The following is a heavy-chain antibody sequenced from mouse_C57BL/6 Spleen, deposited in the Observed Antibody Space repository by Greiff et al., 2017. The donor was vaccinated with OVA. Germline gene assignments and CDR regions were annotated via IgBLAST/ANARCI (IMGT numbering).Heavy chain of an antibody. Sequence: EVQLQQSGPVLVKPGASVKMSCKASGYTFTDYYMNWVKQSHGKSLEWIGVINPYNGGTSYNQKFKGKATLTVDKSSSTAYMELNSLTSEDSAVYYCARDYYGSRGYFDVWGTGTTVTVSS. J-gene: IGHJ1*03. CDR1: GYTFTDYY. CDR2: INPYNGGT. D-gene: IGHD1-1*01. CDR3: ARDYYGSRGYFDV. V-gene: IGHV1-19*01.